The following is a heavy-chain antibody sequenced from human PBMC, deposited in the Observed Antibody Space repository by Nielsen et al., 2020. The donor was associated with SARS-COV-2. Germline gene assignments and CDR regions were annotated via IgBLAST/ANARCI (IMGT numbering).Heavy chain of an antibody. V-gene: IGHV1-18*04. CDR1: GYTFTSYG. Sequence: ASVKVSCKASGYTFTSYGINWVRQAPGQGLEWMGWISPYTHNTHYADNLQGRVTLTTKTSTKTAYMELSGLRSDDTAIYYCARDLSSGWPNYWGQGTLVTVS. CDR2: ISPYTHNT. J-gene: IGHJ4*02. D-gene: IGHD6-19*01. CDR3: ARDLSSGWPNY.